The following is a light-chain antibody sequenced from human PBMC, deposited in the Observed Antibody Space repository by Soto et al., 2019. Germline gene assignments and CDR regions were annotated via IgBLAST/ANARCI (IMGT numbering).Light chain of an antibody. CDR2: GNI. J-gene: IGLJ2*01. V-gene: IGLV1-40*01. CDR1: SSNIGAGYD. CDR3: QSYDSSLSAVV. Sequence: QSVLTQPPSVSGAPGQRVTISCTGSSSNIGAGYDVHWYQHLPGTAPKLLIYGNINRPSGVPDRFSGSMSGTSASLAITGLQAEDEADYYCQSYDSSLSAVVFGGGTKVTVL.